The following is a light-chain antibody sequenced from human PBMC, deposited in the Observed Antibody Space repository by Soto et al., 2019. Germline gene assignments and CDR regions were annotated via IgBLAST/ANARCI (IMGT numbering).Light chain of an antibody. CDR3: SAFTSSTTWV. V-gene: IGLV2-14*01. J-gene: IGLJ3*02. CDR2: EVN. CDR1: SSDVGGYNY. Sequence: QSALTQPASVSGSPGQSITISCTGTSSDVGGYNYVSWYQHHPGKAPKLMIYEVNNRPSGVSTRFSGSKSGNTASLTISGLQAEDEADYYCSAFTSSTTWVFGGGTKVTVL.